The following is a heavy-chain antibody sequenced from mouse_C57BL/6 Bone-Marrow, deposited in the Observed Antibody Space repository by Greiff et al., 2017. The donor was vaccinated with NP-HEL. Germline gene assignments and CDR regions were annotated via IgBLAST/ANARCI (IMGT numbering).Heavy chain of an antibody. CDR3: ANYYGSSYLDWYFDV. V-gene: IGHV1-7*01. D-gene: IGHD1-1*01. Sequence: VQLQESGAELAKPGASVKLSCKASGYTFTSYWMHWVNQRPGQGLEWIGYINPSSGYTKYNQKFKDKATLTADKSSSTAYMQLSSLTYEDSAVYYCANYYGSSYLDWYFDVWGTGTTVTVSS. CDR1: GYTFTSYW. CDR2: INPSSGYT. J-gene: IGHJ1*03.